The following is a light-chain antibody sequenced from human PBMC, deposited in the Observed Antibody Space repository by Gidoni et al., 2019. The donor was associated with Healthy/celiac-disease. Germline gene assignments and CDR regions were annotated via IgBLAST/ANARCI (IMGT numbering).Light chain of an antibody. J-gene: IGKJ1*01. CDR1: QSVSSN. CDR2: GAS. Sequence: ELVMTQSPATLSVSPGERATLSCRASQSVSSNLAWYQQKPGQAPRLLTYGASTRATGIPARFSGSGSGTEFTLTISSLQSEDFAVYYCQQYNNWLRTFGQGTKVEIK. CDR3: QQYNNWLRT. V-gene: IGKV3-15*01.